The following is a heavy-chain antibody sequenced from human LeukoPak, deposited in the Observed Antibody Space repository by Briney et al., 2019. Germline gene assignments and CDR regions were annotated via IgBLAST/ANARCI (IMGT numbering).Heavy chain of an antibody. CDR2: ISGSGGST. J-gene: IGHJ4*02. Sequence: GGSLRLSCAASGFTFSSYAMSWVRQAPGKGLEWVSAISGSGGSTYYADSVKGRFTISRDNSKNTLYLQMNSLKTEDTAVYYCTRDRAYYDSSGYYYKGDYFDYWGQGTLVTVSS. CDR3: TRDRAYYDSSGYYYKGDYFDY. CDR1: GFTFSSYA. V-gene: IGHV3-23*01. D-gene: IGHD3-22*01.